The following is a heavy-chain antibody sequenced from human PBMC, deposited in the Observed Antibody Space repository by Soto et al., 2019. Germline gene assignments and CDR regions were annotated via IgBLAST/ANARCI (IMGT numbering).Heavy chain of an antibody. Sequence: SVKVSCKATGGTFRGYAISWVRQAPGQGLEWLGGILPTSDTPNYAQKFQARVTLTADDSTNTAYMELRGLRSGDTAVYYCARGYDVNSELDYWGQGALVTVS. CDR1: GGTFRGYA. D-gene: IGHD3-22*01. V-gene: IGHV1-69*13. CDR3: ARGYDVNSELDY. J-gene: IGHJ4*02. CDR2: ILPTSDTP.